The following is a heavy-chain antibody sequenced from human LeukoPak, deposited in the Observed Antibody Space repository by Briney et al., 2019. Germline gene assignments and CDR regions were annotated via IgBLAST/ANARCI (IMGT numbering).Heavy chain of an antibody. D-gene: IGHD2-8*01. J-gene: IGHJ6*03. CDR3: ARLYARFAYYYMDV. V-gene: IGHV4-38-2*02. Sequence: SETLSLTCTVSGYSISSGYYWGWIRQPPGKGLEWIGNIYHSGSTYYNPSLKSRVTISVDTSKNQFSLKLTSVTAADTAVFYCARLYARFAYYYMDVWGKGTTVTVSS. CDR1: GYSISSGYY. CDR2: IYHSGST.